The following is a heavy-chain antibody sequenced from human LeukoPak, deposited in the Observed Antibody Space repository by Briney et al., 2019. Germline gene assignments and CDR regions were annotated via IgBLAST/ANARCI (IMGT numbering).Heavy chain of an antibody. D-gene: IGHD3-10*02. V-gene: IGHV3-23*01. Sequence: GGSLRLSCAASGFTFSNYAMSWVRQAPGKGLEWVSTISGSGGSTYYADSVKGRFTISRDNSKNTLYLQMNSLRAEDTAVYYCAELGITMIGGVWGKGTTVTISS. CDR3: AELGITMIGGV. J-gene: IGHJ6*04. CDR1: GFTFSNYA. CDR2: ISGSGGST.